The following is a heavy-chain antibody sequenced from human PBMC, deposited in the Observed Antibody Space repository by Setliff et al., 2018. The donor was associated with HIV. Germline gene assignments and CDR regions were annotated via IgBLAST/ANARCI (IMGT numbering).Heavy chain of an antibody. D-gene: IGHD6-13*01. CDR1: GGSFSGFY. J-gene: IGHJ1*01. Sequence: ASETLSLTCAVYGGSFSGFYWSWIRQPPGKGLEWIGEINHSGSTTYNPSLKSRDTISVDTSKNQFSLRLSSVTAADTAIYYCARVPTSSWYVTTQRTKEYFQQWGQGTLVTVSS. CDR2: INHSGST. CDR3: ARVPTSSWYVTTQRTKEYFQQ. V-gene: IGHV4-34*01.